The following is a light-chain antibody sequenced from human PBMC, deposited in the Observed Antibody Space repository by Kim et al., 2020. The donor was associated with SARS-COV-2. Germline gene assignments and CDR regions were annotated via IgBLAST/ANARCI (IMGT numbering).Light chain of an antibody. Sequence: ITDNLAWYQQKPGKAPKRLIYGTSRLQSGVPSRFSGSGFGTEFTLTIPSLQPEDFATYYCLQHRTYPCTFGQGTKLEI. J-gene: IGKJ2*02. CDR1: ITDN. V-gene: IGKV1-17*01. CDR3: LQHRTYPCT. CDR2: GTS.